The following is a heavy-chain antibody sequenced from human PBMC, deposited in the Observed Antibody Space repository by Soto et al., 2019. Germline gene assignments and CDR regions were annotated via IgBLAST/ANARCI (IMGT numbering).Heavy chain of an antibody. CDR1: GGSISSYY. J-gene: IGHJ6*03. CDR2: IYYSGST. D-gene: IGHD6-19*01. V-gene: IGHV4-59*01. CDR3: AREGSAVPSYYYMDV. Sequence: PSETLSLTCTVSGGSISSYYWSWIRQPPGKGLEWIGYIYYSGSTNYNPSLKSRVTISVDTSKNQFSLKLSSVSAADTAVHYCAREGSAVPSYYYMDVWGKGTTVTVSS.